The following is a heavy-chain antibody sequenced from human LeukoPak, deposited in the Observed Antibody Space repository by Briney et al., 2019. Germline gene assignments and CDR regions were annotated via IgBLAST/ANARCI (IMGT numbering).Heavy chain of an antibody. D-gene: IGHD4/OR15-4a*01. CDR1: GFTFSSYG. J-gene: IGHJ4*02. V-gene: IGHV3-30*03. CDR2: ISYDGSNK. Sequence: GRSLRLSCAASGFTFSSYGMHWVRQAPGKGPEWVAVISYDGSNKYYADSVKGRFTISRDNSKNTLYLQMNSLRAEDTAVYYCARRAGAYSHPYDYWGQGTLVTVSS. CDR3: ARRAGAYSHPYDY.